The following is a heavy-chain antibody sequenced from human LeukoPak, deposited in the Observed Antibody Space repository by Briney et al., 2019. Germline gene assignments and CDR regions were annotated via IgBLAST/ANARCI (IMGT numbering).Heavy chain of an antibody. CDR3: ASGITETMGWFDP. Sequence: GGSLRLSCAASGFTFSSYGMSWVRQAPGKGLEWVSAISGSGGSTYYADSVKGRFTISRDNSKNTLYLQMNSLRGDDSAMYYCASGITETMGWFDPWGQGTLVTVSS. D-gene: IGHD1-7*01. CDR1: GFTFSSYG. V-gene: IGHV3-23*01. CDR2: ISGSGGST. J-gene: IGHJ5*02.